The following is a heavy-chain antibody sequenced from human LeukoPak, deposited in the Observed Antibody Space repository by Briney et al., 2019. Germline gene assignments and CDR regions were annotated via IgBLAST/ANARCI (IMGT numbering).Heavy chain of an antibody. D-gene: IGHD3-22*01. Sequence: ASVKVSCKASGYDFNDYYIHWVQQAPGKGPEWVGRVDPGDGETLYAERFQGRVTITSDKSTDTVYMELRSLTSDDTALYYCATDGSYDTSGFYHGNGFDVWGQGTRVIVSS. CDR3: ATDGSYDTSGFYHGNGFDV. V-gene: IGHV1-69-2*01. J-gene: IGHJ3*01. CDR2: VDPGDGET. CDR1: GYDFNDYY.